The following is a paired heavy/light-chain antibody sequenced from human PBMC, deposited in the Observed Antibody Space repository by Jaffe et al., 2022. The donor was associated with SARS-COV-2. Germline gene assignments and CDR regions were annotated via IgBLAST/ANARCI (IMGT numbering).Light chain of an antibody. Sequence: DIQMTQSPSSLSASVGDRVTITCRASQSINDYLNWYQQKPGKAPKLLIFDASSLQSGVPSRFSGSGSGTDFTLTISSLQPEDFATYYCQQSYSSSYTFAQGTKLEIK. CDR1: QSINDY. V-gene: IGKV1-39*01. CDR2: DAS. CDR3: QQSYSSSYT. J-gene: IGKJ2*01.
Heavy chain of an antibody. J-gene: IGHJ4*02. CDR2: ISSSGSTI. CDR1: GFTFSDYY. V-gene: IGHV3-11*01. CDR3: ARGRSKYDS. Sequence: QVQLVESGGGLVKPGGSLRLSCAASGFTFSDYYMSWIRQAPGKGLEWVSYISSSGSTIYKADSVKGRFTISRDNAKNSLYLQMNRLRPEDTAVYYCARGRSKYDSWGQGTLVTVSS.